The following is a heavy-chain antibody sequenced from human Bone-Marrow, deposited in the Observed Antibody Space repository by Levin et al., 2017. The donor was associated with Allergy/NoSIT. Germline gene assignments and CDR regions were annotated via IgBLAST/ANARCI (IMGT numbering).Heavy chain of an antibody. V-gene: IGHV4-30-4*01. D-gene: IGHD3-10*01. CDR1: GASIRTDDYY. J-gene: IGHJ4*02. CDR3: ARDRGFGDYYGRHYIGSYFDY. CDR2: IYHSGTT. Sequence: SCTVSGASIRTDDYYWNWLRQAPGKGLEWIGYIYHSGTTSYNPSLQSRVTISVDTSKNQFSLNLPSVTVADTAVYYCARDRGFGDYYGRHYIGSYFDYWGQGTLVTVSS.